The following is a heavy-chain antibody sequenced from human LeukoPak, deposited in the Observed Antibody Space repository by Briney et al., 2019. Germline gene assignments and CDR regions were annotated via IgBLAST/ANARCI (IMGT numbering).Heavy chain of an antibody. D-gene: IGHD3/OR15-3a*01. CDR2: IYHSGST. J-gene: IGHJ3*02. CDR1: GASISSGSYS. V-gene: IGHV4-30-2*01. CDR3: ARSGYYTVGTFNI. Sequence: SQTLSLTCAVSGASISSGSYSWSWIRQPPGKGLEWIGYIYHSGSTYDNPSLSSRVTISVDRSKNQFSLKLSSVTAADTAVYYCARSGYYTVGTFNIWGQGTMVTVSS.